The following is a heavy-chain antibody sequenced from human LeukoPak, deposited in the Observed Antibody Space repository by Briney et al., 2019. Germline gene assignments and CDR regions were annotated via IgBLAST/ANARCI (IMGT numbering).Heavy chain of an antibody. CDR3: ARGIESYGDYGY. CDR2: MYNSGST. J-gene: IGHJ4*02. D-gene: IGHD4-17*01. Sequence: SETLSLTXTVSGGSISGSYWSWIRQPPGKGLEWIAYMYNSGSTNYNPSLKSRVTISIDTSKNQFSLKLSSLTAADTAIYYCARGIESYGDYGYWGQGILVTVSS. CDR1: GGSISGSY. V-gene: IGHV4-59*01.